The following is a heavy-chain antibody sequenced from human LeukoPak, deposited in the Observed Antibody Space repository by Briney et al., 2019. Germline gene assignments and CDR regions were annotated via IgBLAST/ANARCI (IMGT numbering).Heavy chain of an antibody. J-gene: IGHJ4*02. D-gene: IGHD1-26*01. Sequence: GGSLRLSCAASGFTVSSNYMSWVRQAPGKGLEWVSVIYSGGSTYYADSVKGRFTISRDNSKNTLYLQMYSLRAAYTAECYSARGVYSGSFGGLDYWGQGTLVTVSS. CDR1: GFTVSSNY. V-gene: IGHV3-53*01. CDR3: ARGVYSGSFGGLDY. CDR2: IYSGGST.